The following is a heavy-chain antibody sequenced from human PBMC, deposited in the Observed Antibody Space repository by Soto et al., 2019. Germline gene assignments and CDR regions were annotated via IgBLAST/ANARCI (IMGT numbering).Heavy chain of an antibody. J-gene: IGHJ3*02. D-gene: IGHD5-12*01. V-gene: IGHV1-58*02. CDR3: AAGFTYDGNFDI. Sequence: QMQLVQSGPEVKKPGTSVKVSCKASGFTFTSSAMQWVRQARGQRLEWIGWIVVGSGNTNNAQKFQERVSITRDMSTRTAYMELSSLRSEDTAVYYCAAGFTYDGNFDIWGQGTMVTVSS. CDR1: GFTFTSSA. CDR2: IVVGSGNT.